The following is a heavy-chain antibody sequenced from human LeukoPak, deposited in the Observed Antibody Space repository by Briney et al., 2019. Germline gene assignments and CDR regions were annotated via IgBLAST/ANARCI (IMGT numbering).Heavy chain of an antibody. CDR1: GFTFSSYE. V-gene: IGHV3-48*03. D-gene: IGHD1-26*01. J-gene: IGHJ4*02. CDR3: ARGGAADY. Sequence: PGGSLRLSCAASGFTFSSYETNWVRQAPGKGLEWVSYISNTGSTIYYADSVKGRFTISRDNAKNSLYLQMNSLRAEDTAAYYCARGGAADYWGQGTLVTVSS. CDR2: ISNTGSTI.